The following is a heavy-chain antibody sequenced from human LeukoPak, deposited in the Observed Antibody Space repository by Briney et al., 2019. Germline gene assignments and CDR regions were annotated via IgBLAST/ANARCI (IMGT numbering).Heavy chain of an antibody. V-gene: IGHV3-48*03. CDR3: ARDPGIWFGDY. J-gene: IGHJ4*02. CDR2: ISSSGSTI. D-gene: IGHD3-10*01. CDR1: GFTFSSYE. Sequence: GGSLRLSCAASGFTFSSYEMNWVRQAPGKGLEWVSYISSSGSTIYYADSVKGRSTISRGNAKNSLYLQMNSLRAEDTAVYYCARDPGIWFGDYWGQGTLVTVSS.